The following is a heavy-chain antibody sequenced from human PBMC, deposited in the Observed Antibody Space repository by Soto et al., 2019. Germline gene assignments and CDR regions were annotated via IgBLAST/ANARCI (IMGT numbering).Heavy chain of an antibody. CDR3: ARDDRGEYYYDSSGYYPYYFDY. Sequence: EVQLLESGGGLVQPGGSLRLSCAASGFTFSSYAMSWVRQAPGKGLEWVSSISSSSSYIYYADSVKGRFTISRDNAKNSLYLQMNSLRAEDTAVYYCARDDRGEYYYDSSGYYPYYFDYWGQGTLVTVSS. V-gene: IGHV3-21*01. D-gene: IGHD3-22*01. CDR1: GFTFSSYA. CDR2: ISSSSSYI. J-gene: IGHJ4*02.